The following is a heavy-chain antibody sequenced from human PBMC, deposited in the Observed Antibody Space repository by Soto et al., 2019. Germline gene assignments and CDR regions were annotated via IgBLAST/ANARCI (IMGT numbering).Heavy chain of an antibody. CDR2: INPNSGGT. V-gene: IGHV1-2*04. Sequence: QVQLVQSGAEVKKPGASVKVSCKASGYTFTGYYMHWVRQAPGQGLEWMGWINPNSGGTNYAQKFQGWVTMTRDTSISTACMELSRLRSDDTAVYYCARDAGMVRVYGMDVWGQGTTVTVSS. J-gene: IGHJ6*02. D-gene: IGHD3-10*01. CDR3: ARDAGMVRVYGMDV. CDR1: GYTFTGYY.